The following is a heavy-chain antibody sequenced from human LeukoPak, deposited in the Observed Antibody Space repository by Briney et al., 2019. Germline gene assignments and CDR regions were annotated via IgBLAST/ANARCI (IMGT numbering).Heavy chain of an antibody. V-gene: IGHV3-9*01. CDR3: ANDFTSIPAAGDY. J-gene: IGHJ4*02. CDR1: GFIFDDYA. CDR2: ISWNSGSI. Sequence: GGSLRLSCAASGFIFDDYAMHWDRQAPGKGLEWVSGISWNSGSIGYADSVKGRFTISRDNAKNSLYLQMNSLRAEDTALYYCANDFTSIPAAGDYWGQGSLVTVSS. D-gene: IGHD6-25*01.